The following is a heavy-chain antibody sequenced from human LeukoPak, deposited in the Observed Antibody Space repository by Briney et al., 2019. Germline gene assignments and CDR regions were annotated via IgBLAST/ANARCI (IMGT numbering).Heavy chain of an antibody. CDR1: GASISSTIYY. Sequence: PSETLSLTCSVSGASISSTIYYWAWIRQSPGMGLEWIGSLSYSGDTHYNPSLESRVTLSIDTSKNQFSLKVRSVTAADTAVYYCARHPSYCSGGSCYHNWFDPWGQGTLVTVSS. CDR3: ARHPSYCSGGSCYHNWFDP. J-gene: IGHJ5*02. D-gene: IGHD2-15*01. V-gene: IGHV4-39*01. CDR2: LSYSGDT.